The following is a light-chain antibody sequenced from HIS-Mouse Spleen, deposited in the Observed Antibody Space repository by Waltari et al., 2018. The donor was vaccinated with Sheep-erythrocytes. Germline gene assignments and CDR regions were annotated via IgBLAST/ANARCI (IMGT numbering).Light chain of an antibody. CDR2: DVS. CDR1: RSAVGGYNH. J-gene: IGLJ1*01. CDR3: CSYAGSSYV. V-gene: IGLV2-11*01. Sequence: QSALTQPRSVSGSPGQSVTIPCPGTRSAVGGYNHASWYQQHPGKAPKLMIYDVSKRPSGVPDRFSGSKSGNTASLTISGLQAEDEADYYCCSYAGSSYVFGTGTKVTVL.